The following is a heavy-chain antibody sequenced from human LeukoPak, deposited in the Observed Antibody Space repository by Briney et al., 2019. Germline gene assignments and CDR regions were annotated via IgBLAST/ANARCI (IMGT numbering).Heavy chain of an antibody. CDR3: ARDDKWAFDY. CDR2: ISSTNAI. CDR1: GFTFANYA. D-gene: IGHD1-26*01. J-gene: IGHJ4*02. Sequence: GGSLRLSCAASGFTFANYAMNWFRHTPGKGLEWLSYISSTNAIYYADSVKGRFTISRENAKESLYVQMNSLRAEDTAVYYCARDDKWAFDYWGQGTLVTVSS. V-gene: IGHV3-69-1*02.